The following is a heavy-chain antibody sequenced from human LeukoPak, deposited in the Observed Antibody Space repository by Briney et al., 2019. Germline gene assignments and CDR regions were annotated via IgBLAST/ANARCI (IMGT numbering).Heavy chain of an antibody. Sequence: GGSLTLSCGAWGFILSNHPVRGLRQPREEAGEGGLLIIGRNDATYYAASVKGRFTIPRDNSKNTPYPQMNSLRAEDAAVYYCAKDLSAGYGNEWGQGTLVTVSP. CDR3: AKDLSAGYGNE. CDR1: GFILSNHP. V-gene: IGHV3-23*01. J-gene: IGHJ4*02. D-gene: IGHD5-18*01. CDR2: IIGRNDAT.